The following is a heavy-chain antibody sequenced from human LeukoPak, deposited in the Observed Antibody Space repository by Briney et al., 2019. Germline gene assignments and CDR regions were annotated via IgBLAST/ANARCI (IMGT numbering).Heavy chain of an antibody. J-gene: IGHJ4*02. CDR2: INSDGSST. D-gene: IGHD6-13*01. CDR1: GFTFSSYW. CDR3: AKDRGSSSLYFDY. Sequence: GGSLRLSCAASGFTFSSYWMHWVRQAPGKGLVWVSRINSDGSSTSYADSVKGRFTISRDNAKNTLYLQMSSLRAEDTAVYYCAKDRGSSSLYFDYWGQGTLVTVSS. V-gene: IGHV3-74*01.